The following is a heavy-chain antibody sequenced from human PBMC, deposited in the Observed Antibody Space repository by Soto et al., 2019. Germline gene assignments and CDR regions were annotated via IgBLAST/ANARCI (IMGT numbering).Heavy chain of an antibody. J-gene: IGHJ4*02. V-gene: IGHV3-21*01. CDR1: GFTYSSYS. CDR2: ISSSSSYI. CDR3: ARESEDLTSNFDY. Sequence: GGSLRLSCAASGFTYSSYSMNWVRQAPGKGLEWVSSISSSSSYIYYADSVKGRFTISRDNANNSLYLQMNSLSAEDTAVYYCARESEDLTSNFDYWGQGTLVTVSS.